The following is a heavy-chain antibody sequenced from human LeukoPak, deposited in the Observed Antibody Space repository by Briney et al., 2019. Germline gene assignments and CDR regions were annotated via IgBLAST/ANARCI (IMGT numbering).Heavy chain of an antibody. CDR1: GFTFSSNA. CDR3: AKDLLRWSFDY. J-gene: IGHJ4*02. D-gene: IGHD4-23*01. Sequence: GGSLRLSCAASGFTFSSNAMTWVRQAPGKGLEWVSAIHGSDDNTHYADSVKGRFTISGDKSKNTLYLQMNSLRADDTAVYYCAKDLLRWSFDYWGQGTLVTVSS. V-gene: IGHV3-23*01. CDR2: IHGSDDNT.